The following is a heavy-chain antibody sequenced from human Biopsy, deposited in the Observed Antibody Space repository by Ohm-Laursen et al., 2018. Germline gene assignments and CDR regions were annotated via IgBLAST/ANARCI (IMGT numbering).Heavy chain of an antibody. V-gene: IGHV4-31*01. CDR3: ARGDYFDSNGYFWFDP. J-gene: IGHJ5*02. Sequence: SQTLSLTCAVSGGSISSGGSYWSWIRQRPGKGLGWIGYIFNSANTYYNPSLKNLITISGDTSKNQLSLKLNSVTAADTAVYDFARGDYFDSNGYFWFDPWGQGTLVTVSS. CDR1: GGSISSGGSY. D-gene: IGHD3-22*01. CDR2: IFNSANT.